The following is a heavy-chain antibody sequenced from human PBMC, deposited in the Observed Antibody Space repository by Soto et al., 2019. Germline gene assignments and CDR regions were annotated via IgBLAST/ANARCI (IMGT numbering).Heavy chain of an antibody. CDR2: VHPGDSGT. J-gene: IGHJ4*02. V-gene: IGHV5-51*01. CDR3: ARHWGSATSSADY. Sequence: EVQLVQAGAEVKKPGESLKISCKSSGYNFGIHWIGWVRQMPGKVLEWMGIVHPGDSGTRYNPSFQGQVTISADESISTAYLQWSSLKASDTAIYYCARHWGSATSSADYWGQGTLVTVSS. CDR1: GYNFGIHW. D-gene: IGHD2-15*01.